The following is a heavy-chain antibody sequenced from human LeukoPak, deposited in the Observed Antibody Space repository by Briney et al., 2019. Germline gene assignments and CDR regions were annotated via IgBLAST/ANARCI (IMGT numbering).Heavy chain of an antibody. D-gene: IGHD3-10*01. Sequence: PGGSLRLSCAASGFTSSSYAMSWVRQAPGKGLEWVSAISGSGGSTYYADSVKGRFTISRDNSKNTLYLQMNSLRAEDTAVYYCAKDRGDGSGSLTYFDYWGQGTLVTVSS. CDR2: ISGSGGST. CDR1: GFTSSSYA. V-gene: IGHV3-23*01. CDR3: AKDRGDGSGSLTYFDY. J-gene: IGHJ4*02.